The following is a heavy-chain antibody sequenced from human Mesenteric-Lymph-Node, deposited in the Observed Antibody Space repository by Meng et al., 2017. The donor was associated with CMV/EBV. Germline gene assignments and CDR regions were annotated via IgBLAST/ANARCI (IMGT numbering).Heavy chain of an antibody. CDR2: TYYRSESYN. CDR3: ADFGDGPPLW. V-gene: IGHV6-1*01. J-gene: IGHJ4*02. CDR1: GYSVSCSNAA. D-gene: IGHD3-16*01. Sequence: QQPLQQAAPGAVESPHAPSLNCTRPGYSVSCSNAAWTWVRQSPGGGLEWLGRTYYRSESYNYYAISVKSRISVDVDTSKNQLTLHLNFVTPEDAALYCCADFGDGPPLWWGQGTLVTVSS.